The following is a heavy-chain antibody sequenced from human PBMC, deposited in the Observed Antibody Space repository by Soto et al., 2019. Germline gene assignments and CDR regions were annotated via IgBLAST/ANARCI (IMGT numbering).Heavy chain of an antibody. J-gene: IGHJ2*01. D-gene: IGHD2-21*01. Sequence: AAVKVSCKASGYIFTDYYMHRVRQAPGQELGWMGRINPNSGGTNYAQKFQGRVTMTRDTSISTASMERSSLRSEDTASYYCGCGDLRDLPSFPTRRYSDL. CDR2: INPNSGGT. CDR3: GCGDLRDLPSFPTRRYSDL. CDR1: GYIFTDYY. V-gene: IGHV1-2*06.